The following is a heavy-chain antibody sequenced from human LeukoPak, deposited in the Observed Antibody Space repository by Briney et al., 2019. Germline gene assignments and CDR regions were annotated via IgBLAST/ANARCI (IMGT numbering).Heavy chain of an antibody. CDR2: IYYSGST. Sequence: PSEALPLTCTDSGGSISGYYWSWILQPPRKELVGFVYIYYSGSTNHNPSLKSRVTISVDTSKNQFSLKLSSVTAADTAVYYCARDSYGSSWHQGGHGWFDTCGQGTLVTVSS. J-gene: IGHJ5*02. CDR3: ARDSYGSSWHQGGHGWFDT. CDR1: GGSISGYY. V-gene: IGHV4-59*01. D-gene: IGHD6-13*01.